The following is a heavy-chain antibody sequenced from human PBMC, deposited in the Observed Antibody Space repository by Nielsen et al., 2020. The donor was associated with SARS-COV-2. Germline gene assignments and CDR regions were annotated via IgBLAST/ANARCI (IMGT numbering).Heavy chain of an antibody. V-gene: IGHV1-8*01. J-gene: IGHJ5*02. D-gene: IGHD3-3*01. CDR2: MNPNSGNT. CDR1: GYTFTSYD. CDR3: ARGWLNYDFWSGYYGNWFDP. Sequence: ASVKVSCKASGYTFTSYDINWVRQATGQGLEWMGWMNPNSGNTGYAQKFQGRVTMTRNTSISTAYMELSSLRSEDTAVYYCARGWLNYDFWSGYYGNWFDPWGQGTLVTVPS.